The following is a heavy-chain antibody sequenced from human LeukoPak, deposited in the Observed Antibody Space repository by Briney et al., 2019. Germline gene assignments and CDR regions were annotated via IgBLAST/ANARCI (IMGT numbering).Heavy chain of an antibody. V-gene: IGHV3-30*02. Sequence: GGSLRLSCAASGFTFSNYGMHWVRQAPGKGLEWVAFIRYDGSNKYYADSVKGRFTISRDNSKNTLYLQMNSLRAEDTAEYYCAKDKVLRYFDWLFDLDYWGQGTLVTVSS. CDR3: AKDKVLRYFDWLFDLDY. J-gene: IGHJ4*02. D-gene: IGHD3-9*01. CDR2: IRYDGSNK. CDR1: GFTFSNYG.